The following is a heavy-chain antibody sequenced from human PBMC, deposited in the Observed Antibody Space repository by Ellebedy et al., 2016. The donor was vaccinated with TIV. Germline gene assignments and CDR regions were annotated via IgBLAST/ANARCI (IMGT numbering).Heavy chain of an antibody. CDR3: ATFNQYYTYLGV. CDR1: GDSISSSSDY. D-gene: IGHD1-14*01. CDR2: ISNRDRT. J-gene: IGHJ6*03. Sequence: SETLSLTXTVSGDSISSSSDYWVWIRQPPGKGPEWIGTISNRDRTDYNPSLKSRVFILVDASKNQFFLKLTFVTAADTAVYYCATFNQYYTYLGVWGKGTTVIVSS. V-gene: IGHV4-39*01.